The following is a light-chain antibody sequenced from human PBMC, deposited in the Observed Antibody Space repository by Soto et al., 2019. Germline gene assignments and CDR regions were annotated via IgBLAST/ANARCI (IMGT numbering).Light chain of an antibody. V-gene: IGKV4-1*01. J-gene: IGKJ2*01. CDR2: WAS. CDR3: QQYYSTPDT. Sequence: DIVMTQSPDSLAVSLGERVTINCKSSQSLLYSSNNKNYLAWYQQKPGQPPKLLIYWASTRESGVPDRFSGSGSGTDFTLTISSLQAEDVAVYYCQQYYSTPDTFGQGTKLEIK. CDR1: QSLLYSSNNKNY.